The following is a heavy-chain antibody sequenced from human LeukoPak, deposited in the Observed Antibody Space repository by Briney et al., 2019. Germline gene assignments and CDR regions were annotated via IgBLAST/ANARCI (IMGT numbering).Heavy chain of an antibody. CDR3: ATRRCSIAACRASSYRCFDF. CDR2: INEDGGGR. J-gene: IGHJ6*04. CDR1: GFTFSSNW. V-gene: IGHV3-7*01. Sequence: PGGSLRLSCTASGFTFSSNWMTWVRQAPGKGLEWVATINEDGGGRYYVDSVKGRFTISRDNARNSVHLEVNNLRAEDTAVYYCATRRCSIAACRASSYRCFDFWGKGTTVIVSS. D-gene: IGHD2-2*01.